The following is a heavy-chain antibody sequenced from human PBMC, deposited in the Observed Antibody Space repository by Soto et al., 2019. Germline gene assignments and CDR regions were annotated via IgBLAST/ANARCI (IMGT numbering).Heavy chain of an antibody. D-gene: IGHD6-19*01. CDR1: GYSCTTYW. CDR2: MFPGDSDT. Sequence: GESLKISWRGSGYSCTTYWIGWVRQLPGQGLEWMGVMFPGDSDTRYSPSFQGQVTMSADPSTNTAYLEWSSLKAADSAMYYCARVPDSSLGTMDVWGQGTTVTVSS. J-gene: IGHJ6*02. V-gene: IGHV5-51*01. CDR3: ARVPDSSLGTMDV.